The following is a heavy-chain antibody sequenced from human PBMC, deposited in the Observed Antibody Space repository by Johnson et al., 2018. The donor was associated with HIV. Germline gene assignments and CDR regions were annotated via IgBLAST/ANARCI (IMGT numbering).Heavy chain of an antibody. J-gene: IGHJ3*01. CDR3: ARAKVNWTQGDAFDV. V-gene: IGHV3-13*01. Sequence: VQLVESGGGLVQPGGSLRLSCAASGFTFSNHDMHWVRQATGKRLEWVSGIGTTGDTFFLDSVKGRFTISREDAKNSLYLQMYSLRADDTAVYYCARAKVNWTQGDAFDVWGQGTMVTVAS. CDR1: GFTFSNHD. D-gene: IGHD1-1*01. CDR2: IGTTGDT.